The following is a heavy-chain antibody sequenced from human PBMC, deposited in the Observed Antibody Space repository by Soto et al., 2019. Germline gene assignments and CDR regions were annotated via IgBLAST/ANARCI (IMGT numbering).Heavy chain of an antibody. D-gene: IGHD5-12*01. Sequence: SETLSLTCAVYGGSFSGYYWSWIRQPPGKGLEWIGEINHSGSTNYNPSLKSRVTISVDTSKNQFSLKLSSVTAADTAVYYCARLGLPRLNSGYDSGKSDVDVWGKGTTVTVSS. V-gene: IGHV4-34*01. CDR2: INHSGST. CDR1: GGSFSGYY. CDR3: ARLGLPRLNSGYDSGKSDVDV. J-gene: IGHJ6*04.